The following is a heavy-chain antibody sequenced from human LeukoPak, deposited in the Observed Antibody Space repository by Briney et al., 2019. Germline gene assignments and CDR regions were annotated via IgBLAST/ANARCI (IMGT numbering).Heavy chain of an antibody. Sequence: SETLSLTCTVSGGSISSYYWSWIRQPAGKGLEWIGRIYTSGSTNYNPSLKSRVTMSVDTSKNQFSLKLSSVTAADTAVYYCARENYDSSGYQLDYWGQGTLVTVSS. J-gene: IGHJ4*02. CDR2: IYTSGST. CDR1: GGSISSYY. CDR3: ARENYDSSGYQLDY. D-gene: IGHD3-22*01. V-gene: IGHV4-4*07.